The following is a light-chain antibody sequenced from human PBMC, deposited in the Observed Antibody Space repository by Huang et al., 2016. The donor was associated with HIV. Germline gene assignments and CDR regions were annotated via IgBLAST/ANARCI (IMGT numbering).Light chain of an antibody. V-gene: IGKV1-9*01. J-gene: IGKJ5*01. CDR2: AAS. CDR3: QQLKDYPVT. CDR1: QDIGNS. Sequence: IQLNQSPSSLSASVGDRVAITCRASQDIGNSLAWYQQRPGKAPKLLIYAASTVQGGVSSRFSGSVSGTYFTLTINDLQPEDFTTYYCQQLKDYPVTFGHGTRLDIE.